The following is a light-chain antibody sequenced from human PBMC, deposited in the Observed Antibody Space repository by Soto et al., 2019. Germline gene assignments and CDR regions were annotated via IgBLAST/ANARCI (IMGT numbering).Light chain of an antibody. V-gene: IGLV1-40*01. CDR2: GNS. Sequence: QPVLTQPRSVSGAPGQRVTISCTGSSSNIGAGYDVHWYQQLPGTAPKLLIYGNSNRPSGVPDRFSGSKSGTSASLAITGLQAEDEADYYCQSYDSSLSGLNSVFGTGTKVTVL. J-gene: IGLJ1*01. CDR3: QSYDSSLSGLNSV. CDR1: SSNIGAGYD.